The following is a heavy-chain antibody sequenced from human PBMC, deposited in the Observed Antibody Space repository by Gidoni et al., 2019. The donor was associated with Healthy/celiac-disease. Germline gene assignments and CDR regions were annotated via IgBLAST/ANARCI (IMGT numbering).Heavy chain of an antibody. CDR2: IYSGGST. Sequence: EVQLVESGGGLIQPGGSLRLSCSASGFTFSSNYMSWVRQAPGKGLAWVPVIYSGGSTEYADSVKGRFTISRDNSKNTLYLQMNSLRAEDTAVYYCASKGGHGMYGYWGQGTLVTVSS. CDR3: ASKGGHGMYGY. CDR1: GFTFSSNY. J-gene: IGHJ4*02. V-gene: IGHV3-53*01. D-gene: IGHD1-26*01.